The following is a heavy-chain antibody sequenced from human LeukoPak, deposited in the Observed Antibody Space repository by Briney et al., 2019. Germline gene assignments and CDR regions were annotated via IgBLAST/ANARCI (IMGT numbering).Heavy chain of an antibody. CDR3: ARANYFDY. Sequence: SETLSLTCTVSAGSISNFYWSWIRQPPGKGLEWVGYIYYSGSTKYNPSLKSRVTISVDTSKNQFSLNLTSVTAADTAVYYCARANYFDYWGQGTLVTVSS. D-gene: IGHD5-12*01. CDR1: AGSISNFY. CDR2: IYYSGST. J-gene: IGHJ4*02. V-gene: IGHV4-59*01.